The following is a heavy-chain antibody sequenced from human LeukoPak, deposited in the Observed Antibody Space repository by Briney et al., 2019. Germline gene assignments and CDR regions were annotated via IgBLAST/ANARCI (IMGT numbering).Heavy chain of an antibody. CDR3: ATTSPQDSSGWYYYYYMDV. CDR1: GFTFSSYS. D-gene: IGHD6-19*01. V-gene: IGHV3-21*01. J-gene: IGHJ6*03. Sequence: GGSLRLSCAASGFTFSSYSMNWVRQAPGKGLEGVSSISSSSSYIYYADPVKGRFTISRDNAKNSLYLQMNSLRAEDTAVYYCATTSPQDSSGWYYYYYMDVWGKGTTVTVSS. CDR2: ISSSSSYI.